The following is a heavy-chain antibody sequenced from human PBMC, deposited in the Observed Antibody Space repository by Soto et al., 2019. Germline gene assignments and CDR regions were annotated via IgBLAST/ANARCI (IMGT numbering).Heavy chain of an antibody. D-gene: IGHD3-3*01. CDR3: ASVLSIFAVDPYGIDV. J-gene: IGHJ6*02. Sequence: PGGSLRLSCAASGFTVSSNYMSWVRQAPGKGLEWVSVIYSGGSTYYADSAKGRFTISRDNSKNTLYLQMNSLRAEDTDVYYSASVLSIFAVDPYGIDVWVHGT. CDR2: IYSGGST. V-gene: IGHV3-53*01. CDR1: GFTVSSNY.